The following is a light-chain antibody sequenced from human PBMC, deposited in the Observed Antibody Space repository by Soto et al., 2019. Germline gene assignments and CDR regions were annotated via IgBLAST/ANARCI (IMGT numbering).Light chain of an antibody. J-gene: IGKJ3*01. Sequence: EIVLTQSPGTLSLSPGERATLSCRASQSVSSSYLAWYQQKSGQAPRLLIYGASSRATGIPDRFSGSGSGTDFTLTISRLEPEDFAVYYCQQYGSLFGPGTKVDIK. CDR3: QQYGSL. V-gene: IGKV3-20*01. CDR2: GAS. CDR1: QSVSSSY.